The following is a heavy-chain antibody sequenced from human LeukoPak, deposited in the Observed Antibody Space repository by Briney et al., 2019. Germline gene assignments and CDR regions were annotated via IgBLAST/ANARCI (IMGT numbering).Heavy chain of an antibody. V-gene: IGHV1-2*02. D-gene: IGHD2-8*01. CDR3: AREGGDCTNGVCCAFDI. J-gene: IGHJ3*02. CDR2: INPNSGGT. CDR1: GYTFTGYY. Sequence: ASVKVSCKASGYTFTGYYMHWVRQAPGQGLEWMGWINPNSGGTNYAQKFQGRVTITRNNSISTAYMELSSLRSEDTAVYYCAREGGDCTNGVCCAFDIWGQGTMVTVSS.